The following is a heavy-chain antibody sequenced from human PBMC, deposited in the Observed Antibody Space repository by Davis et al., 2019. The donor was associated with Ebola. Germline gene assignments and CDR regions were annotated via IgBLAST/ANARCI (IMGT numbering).Heavy chain of an antibody. J-gene: IGHJ4*02. Sequence: PGGSLRLSCAASGFTFSSYSMTWVRQAPGKGLEWVSSISRSSDYIYYAASVKGRFTISRDNSENTVYLQMNSLRTEDTAVYYCARWHFGGNLNFDQWGQGTLVTVSS. CDR1: GFTFSSYS. CDR3: ARWHFGGNLNFDQ. D-gene: IGHD4-23*01. CDR2: ISRSSDYI. V-gene: IGHV3-21*04.